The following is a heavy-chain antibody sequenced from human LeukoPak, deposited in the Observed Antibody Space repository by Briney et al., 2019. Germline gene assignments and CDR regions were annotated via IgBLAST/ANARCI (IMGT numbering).Heavy chain of an antibody. J-gene: IGHJ3*02. CDR2: ISPSSSYI. CDR1: GFTFSTYN. CDR3: ARDRYSTSLDAFDI. D-gene: IGHD6-13*01. Sequence: PGGSLRLSCAASGFTFSTYNINWVRQAPGRGLEWVSSISPSSSYIYYADSVKGQSTISRDNAKNSLYLQMNSLRAEDTAVYYCARDRYSTSLDAFDIWGQGTMVTVSS. V-gene: IGHV3-21*01.